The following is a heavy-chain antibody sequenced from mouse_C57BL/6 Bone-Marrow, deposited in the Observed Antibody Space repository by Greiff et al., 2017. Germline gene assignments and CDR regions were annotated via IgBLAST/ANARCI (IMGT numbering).Heavy chain of an antibody. CDR3: ARQYYYGSSHWYFDV. CDR1: GFTFTDYY. CDR2: IRNKANGYTT. D-gene: IGHD1-1*01. Sequence: EVNLVESGGGLVQPGGSLSLSCAASGFTFTDYYMSWVRQPPGKALAWLGFIRNKANGYTTEYSASVKGRFTISRDNSQSILYLQMNALRAEDSATYYCARQYYYGSSHWYFDVWGTGTTVTVSS. J-gene: IGHJ1*03. V-gene: IGHV7-3*01.